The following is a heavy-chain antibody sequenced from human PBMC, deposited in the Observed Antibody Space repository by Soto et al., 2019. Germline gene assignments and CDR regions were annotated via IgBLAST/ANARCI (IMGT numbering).Heavy chain of an antibody. CDR3: AREGVFNRYSYGMDV. CDR1: GFTFSSYS. V-gene: IGHV3-33*08. CDR2: IWYDGSNK. Sequence: VQLVESGGGLVKPGGSLRLSCAASGFTFSSYSMNWVRQAPGKGLEWVAVIWYDGSNKYYADSVKGRFTISRDNSKNTLYLQMNSLRAEATAMYYCAREGVFNRYSYGMDVWGQGTTVTVSS. J-gene: IGHJ6*02. D-gene: IGHD3-16*01.